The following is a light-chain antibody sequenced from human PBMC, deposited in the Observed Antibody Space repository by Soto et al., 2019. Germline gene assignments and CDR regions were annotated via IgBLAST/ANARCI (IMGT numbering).Light chain of an antibody. Sequence: QSVLTQPPSASGTPGQRVTISCSGSSSNIGSNTVNWYQQFPGTAPKLLIYSNNQRPSGVPDRFSGSKSGTSASLAISGFQSEDEADYYCAACDDSLNGQVFGTGTKVTVL. CDR3: AACDDSLNGQV. CDR2: SNN. CDR1: SSNIGSNT. V-gene: IGLV1-44*01. J-gene: IGLJ1*01.